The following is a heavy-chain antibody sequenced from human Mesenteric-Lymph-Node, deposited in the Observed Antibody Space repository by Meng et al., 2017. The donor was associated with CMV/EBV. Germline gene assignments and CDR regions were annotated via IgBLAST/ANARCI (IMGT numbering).Heavy chain of an antibody. D-gene: IGHD3-22*01. Sequence: GESLKISCAASGFIFSSYAMSWVRQAPGKGLEWVSTTRGDTDDTYYTDSVKGRFTISRDNSQNTLYLQLNSLRAEDTAVYYCAKERSLSAYYYDSSGSNGAFDIWGQGTMVTVSS. J-gene: IGHJ3*02. CDR2: TRGDTDDT. V-gene: IGHV3-23*01. CDR3: AKERSLSAYYYDSSGSNGAFDI. CDR1: GFIFSSYA.